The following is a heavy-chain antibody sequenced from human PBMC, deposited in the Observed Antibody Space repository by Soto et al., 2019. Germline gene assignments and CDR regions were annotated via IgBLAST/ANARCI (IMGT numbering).Heavy chain of an antibody. V-gene: IGHV3-23*01. CDR2: ISGSDGKT. CDR1: GFSFGSYA. CDR3: ARWSYLDY. D-gene: IGHD3-3*01. J-gene: IGHJ4*02. Sequence: GGSLRLSCAASGFSFGSYALGWVRQAPGKGLEWVSTISGSDGKTFYADAVKGRFSISRDTSQNTLYLQMNSLRADDTAIYYCARWSYLDYWGQGTRVTVSS.